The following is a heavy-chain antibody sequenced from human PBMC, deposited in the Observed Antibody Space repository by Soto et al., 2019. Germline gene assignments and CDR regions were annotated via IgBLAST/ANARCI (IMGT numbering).Heavy chain of an antibody. V-gene: IGHV3-11*01. CDR2: ISGSGGTI. CDR1: GGSMRNYF. D-gene: IGHD2-15*01. CDR3: AREMVIVATNYYYYGMDV. Sequence: LSLTCTVSGGSMRNYFWTWIRQPPGKGLEWVSYISGSGGTIYYADSVKGRFTISRDNAKNSLYLHMTSLRAEDTAIYYCAREMVIVATNYYYYGMDVWGQGTTVTVSS. J-gene: IGHJ6*02.